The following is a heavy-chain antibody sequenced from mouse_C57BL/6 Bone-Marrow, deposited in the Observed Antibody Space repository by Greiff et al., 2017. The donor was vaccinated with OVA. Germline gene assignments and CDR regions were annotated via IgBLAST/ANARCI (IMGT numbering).Heavy chain of an antibody. Sequence: QVQLQQSGAELVRPGASVKLSCKASGYTFTDYYINWVKQRPGQGLEWIARIYPGSGNTYYNEKFKGKATLTADKSSSTAYMELRSLTSEDSAVYFCAAHGPNYFDYWGQGTTLTVSS. J-gene: IGHJ2*01. CDR3: AAHGPNYFDY. CDR1: GYTFTDYY. V-gene: IGHV1-76*01. CDR2: IYPGSGNT.